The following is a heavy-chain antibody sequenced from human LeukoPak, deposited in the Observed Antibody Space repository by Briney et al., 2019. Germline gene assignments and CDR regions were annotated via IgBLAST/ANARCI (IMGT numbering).Heavy chain of an antibody. CDR1: GGSISSHY. Sequence: SETLSLTCTVSGGSISSHYWSWIRQPPGKGLEWIGYIYYSGSTNYNPSLKSRVTISVDTSKNQFPLKLSSVTAADTAVYYCARVTIFGVVIWFDPWGQGTLVTVSS. J-gene: IGHJ5*02. CDR2: IYYSGST. CDR3: ARVTIFGVVIWFDP. D-gene: IGHD3-3*01. V-gene: IGHV4-59*11.